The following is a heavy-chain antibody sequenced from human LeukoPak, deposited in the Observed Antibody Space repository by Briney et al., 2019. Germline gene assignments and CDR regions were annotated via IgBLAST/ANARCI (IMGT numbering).Heavy chain of an antibody. Sequence: PSETLSLTCTVSGGSISSYYWSWVRQPAGKGLEWIGRIYTSGSTNYNPSLKSRVTMSVDTSKNQFSLKLSSVTAADTAVCYCARDADYGDYGSYYYMDVWGKGTTVTVSS. V-gene: IGHV4-4*07. CDR3: ARDADYGDYGSYYYMDV. CDR2: IYTSGST. J-gene: IGHJ6*03. CDR1: GGSISSYY. D-gene: IGHD4-17*01.